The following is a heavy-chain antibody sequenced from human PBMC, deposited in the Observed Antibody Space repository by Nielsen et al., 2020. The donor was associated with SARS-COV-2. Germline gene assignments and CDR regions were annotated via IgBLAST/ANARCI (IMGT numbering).Heavy chain of an antibody. Sequence: GESLKISCAASGFTFSSYAMHWVRQAPGKGLEWVAVISYDGSNKYYADSVKGRFTISRDNSKNTLYLQMNSLRAEDTAVYYCARGGAQNSGSYKLQYFQHWGQGTLVTVSS. CDR3: ARGGAQNSGSYKLQYFQH. V-gene: IGHV3-30-3*01. CDR2: ISYDGSNK. CDR1: GFTFSSYA. D-gene: IGHD1-26*01. J-gene: IGHJ1*01.